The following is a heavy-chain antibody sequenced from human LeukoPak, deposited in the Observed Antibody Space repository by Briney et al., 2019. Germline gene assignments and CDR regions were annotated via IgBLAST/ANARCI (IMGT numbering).Heavy chain of an antibody. CDR2: ISWNSGSI. V-gene: IGHV3-9*01. D-gene: IGHD3-10*01. CDR3: ARDLDMVRGASDAFDI. Sequence: GGSLRPSCAASGFTFSSYSMNWVRQAPGKGLEWVSGISWNSGSIDYANSVKGRFTISRDNAKNSLYLQMNSLRAEDTALYYCARDLDMVRGASDAFDIWGQGTMVAVSS. CDR1: GFTFSSYS. J-gene: IGHJ3*02.